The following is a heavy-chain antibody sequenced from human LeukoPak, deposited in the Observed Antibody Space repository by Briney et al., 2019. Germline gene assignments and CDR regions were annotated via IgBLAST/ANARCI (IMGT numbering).Heavy chain of an antibody. CDR2: IYYSGST. J-gene: IGHJ4*02. CDR3: ARDSRKNYGGFDY. CDR1: GGSISSYY. V-gene: IGHV4-59*01. Sequence: PSETLSLTCTVSGGSISSYYWSWIRQPPEKGLEWIGYIYYSGSTNYNPFLKSRVTISVDTSKNQFSLKLSSVTAADTAMYYCARDSRKNYGGFDYWGQGTLVTVSS. D-gene: IGHD4-23*01.